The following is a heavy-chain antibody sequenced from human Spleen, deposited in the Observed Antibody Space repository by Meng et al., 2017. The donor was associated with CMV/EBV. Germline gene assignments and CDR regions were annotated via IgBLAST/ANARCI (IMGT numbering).Heavy chain of an antibody. J-gene: IGHJ4*02. CDR1: FTSYI. CDR2: ISSDSGQM. D-gene: IGHD3-9*01. Sequence: FTSYIMNWVRQAPGKGPEWVSSISSDSGQMFYADSVKGRFTISRDNAKNSLYLQMDNLRVEDTAVYYCVRNHLPVYRHYDWLLSPLYYWGQGALVTVSS. CDR3: VRNHLPVYRHYDWLLSPLYY. V-gene: IGHV3-21*01.